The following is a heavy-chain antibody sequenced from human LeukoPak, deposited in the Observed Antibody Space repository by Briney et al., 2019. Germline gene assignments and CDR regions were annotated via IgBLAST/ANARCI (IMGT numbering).Heavy chain of an antibody. CDR2: IYYSGST. CDR1: GGSIRSSSYY. CDR3: ASQYYYGSGSYGWSYGMDV. Sequence: SETLSLTCTVSGGSIRSSSYYWGWIRQPPGKGLEWIGSIYYSGSTYYNPSLKSRVTISVDTSKNQFSLKLSSVTAADTAVYYCASQYYYGSGSYGWSYGMDVWGQGTTVTVSS. D-gene: IGHD3-10*01. J-gene: IGHJ6*02. V-gene: IGHV4-39*01.